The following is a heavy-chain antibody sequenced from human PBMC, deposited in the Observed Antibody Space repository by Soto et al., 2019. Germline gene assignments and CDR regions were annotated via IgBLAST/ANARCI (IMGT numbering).Heavy chain of an antibody. D-gene: IGHD4-17*01. J-gene: IGHJ4*02. Sequence: QLQLQESGPGLVKPSETLSLTCTVSGGSISSSNYYWGWIRQPPGKGLEWIGSIYYSGSTYYNPSLKSRVTISVDTSKNQFSLKLSSVTAADTAVYYCARHDYGDYVDYWGQGTLVTVSS. CDR2: IYYSGST. CDR3: ARHDYGDYVDY. V-gene: IGHV4-39*01. CDR1: GGSISSSNYY.